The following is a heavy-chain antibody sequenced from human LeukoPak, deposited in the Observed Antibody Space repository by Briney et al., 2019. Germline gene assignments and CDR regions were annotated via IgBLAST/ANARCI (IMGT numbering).Heavy chain of an antibody. Sequence: GGSLRLSCEVSGFTFSTSWMSWVRQAPGKGLEWVANIKHDGSVYNYVDSVKGRFTISRDNAKNSLYLQLNSLRAEDTAVYYCAVRGAARTLNWFDPWGQGTLVTVSS. V-gene: IGHV3-7*03. CDR1: GFTFSTSW. D-gene: IGHD3-10*01. CDR3: AVRGAARTLNWFDP. CDR2: IKHDGSVY. J-gene: IGHJ5*02.